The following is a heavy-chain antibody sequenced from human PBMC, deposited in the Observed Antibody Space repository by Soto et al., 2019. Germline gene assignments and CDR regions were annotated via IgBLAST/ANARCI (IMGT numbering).Heavy chain of an antibody. Sequence: DTLSLTCTFSGGSISAYYWSWIRQPPGKGLEWIGHIYYSGSTNYSPSLKSRVTISIDTSKRQFSLKLRSVTAADTAVYYCARVGSGSYYDFNWFDPWGQGKVVTVSS. J-gene: IGHJ5*02. D-gene: IGHD1-26*01. CDR1: GGSISAYY. CDR2: IYYSGST. V-gene: IGHV4-59*01. CDR3: ARVGSGSYYDFNWFDP.